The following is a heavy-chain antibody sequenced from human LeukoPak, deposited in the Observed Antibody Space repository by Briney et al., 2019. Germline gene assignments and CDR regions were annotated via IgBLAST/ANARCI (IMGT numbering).Heavy chain of an antibody. CDR3: ARVITIFGDDAFDI. CDR1: GGSISSYY. Sequence: SETLSLTCTVSGGSISSYYWSWIRQPPGKGLEWLAYIYYTGSTNYNPSLKSRVTISVDTSKNQFSLKLNSVTAADTAVYYCARVITIFGDDAFDIWGQGTMVTVSS. D-gene: IGHD3-3*01. J-gene: IGHJ3*02. CDR2: IYYTGST. V-gene: IGHV4-59*01.